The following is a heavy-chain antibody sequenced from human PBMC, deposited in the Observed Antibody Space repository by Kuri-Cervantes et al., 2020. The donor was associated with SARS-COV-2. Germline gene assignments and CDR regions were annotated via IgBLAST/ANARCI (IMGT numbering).Heavy chain of an antibody. CDR2: MNPNSGNT. CDR3: AREGIFGVVHQVPMRYYYMDV. J-gene: IGHJ6*03. V-gene: IGHV1-8*02. Sequence: ASGYVCCKAAGYTFTSYDINWVRQATGQGLEWMGWMNPNSGNTGYAQKFQGRVTMTRDTSTSTVYMELSSLRSEDTAVYYCAREGIFGVVHQVPMRYYYMDVWGKGTTVTVSS. D-gene: IGHD3-3*01. CDR1: GYTFTSYD.